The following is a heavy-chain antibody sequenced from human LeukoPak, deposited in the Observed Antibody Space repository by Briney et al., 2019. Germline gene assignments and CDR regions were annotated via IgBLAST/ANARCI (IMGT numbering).Heavy chain of an antibody. Sequence: SETLSLTCTVSGGSISSSSYYWGWIRQPPGKGLEWIGSIYHSGSTNYNPSLKSRVTISVDKSKNQFSLKLSSVTAADTAVYYCARDPVGAPPHDYWGQGTLVTVSS. CDR2: IYHSGST. J-gene: IGHJ4*02. D-gene: IGHD1-26*01. CDR1: GGSISSSSYY. V-gene: IGHV4-39*07. CDR3: ARDPVGAPPHDY.